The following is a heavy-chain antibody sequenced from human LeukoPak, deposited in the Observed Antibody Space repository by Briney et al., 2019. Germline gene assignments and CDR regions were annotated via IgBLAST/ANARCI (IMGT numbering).Heavy chain of an antibody. V-gene: IGHV4-39*07. CDR2: IYYSGST. J-gene: IGHJ4*02. Sequence: GSLGLSCAASGFTFSSYAMHWVRQAPGKGLEWIGSIYYSGSTYYNPSLKSRVTISVDTSKNQFSLKLSSVTAADTAVYYCARGLNDSWTGENYWGQGTLVTVSS. D-gene: IGHD3-3*01. CDR1: GFTFSSYA. CDR3: ARGLNDSWTGENY.